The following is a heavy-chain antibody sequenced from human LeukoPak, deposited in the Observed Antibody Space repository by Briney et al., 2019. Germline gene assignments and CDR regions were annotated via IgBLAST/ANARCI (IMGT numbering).Heavy chain of an antibody. D-gene: IGHD4-23*01. J-gene: IGHJ4*02. CDR3: AKDRGLNDYDGLYYFDY. V-gene: IGHV3-23*01. CDR2: ISASGGST. Sequence: GGSLRLSCAASGFTFSSSAMSWVRQVPGKGLEWVSGISASGGSTYYADSVKGRFTISRDNSKNTLYLQMNTLRAEDTAVYYCAKDRGLNDYDGLYYFDYWGQGTLVTVSS. CDR1: GFTFSSSA.